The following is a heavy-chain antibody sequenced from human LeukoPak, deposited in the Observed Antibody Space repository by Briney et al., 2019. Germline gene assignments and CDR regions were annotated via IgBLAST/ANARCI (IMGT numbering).Heavy chain of an antibody. CDR1: GGSISSYY. J-gene: IGHJ6*03. V-gene: IGHV4-4*09. CDR2: IYTSGST. D-gene: IGHD5-24*01. Sequence: LETLSLTCTVSGGSISSYYWSWIRQPPGKGLEWIGYIYTSGSTNYNPSLKSRVTISVDTSKNQVSLKVSSVTVADTAVYYCARAPTKIYYYMDVWGKGTTVTVSS. CDR3: ARAPTKIYYYMDV.